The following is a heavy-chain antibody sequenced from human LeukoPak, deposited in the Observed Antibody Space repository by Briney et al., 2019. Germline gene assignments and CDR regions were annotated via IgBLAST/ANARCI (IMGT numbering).Heavy chain of an antibody. CDR2: ISGSGGST. CDR1: GFTFSSYA. V-gene: IGHV3-23*01. D-gene: IGHD4-17*01. CDR3: AKAPNDYGDSYFDY. Sequence: GGSLRLSCAASGFTFSSYAMSWVRQAPGKGLEWVSAISGSGGSTYYADSVKGRFTISRDSSKNTLYLQMNSLRAEDTAVYYCAKAPNDYGDSYFDYWGQGTLVTVSS. J-gene: IGHJ4*02.